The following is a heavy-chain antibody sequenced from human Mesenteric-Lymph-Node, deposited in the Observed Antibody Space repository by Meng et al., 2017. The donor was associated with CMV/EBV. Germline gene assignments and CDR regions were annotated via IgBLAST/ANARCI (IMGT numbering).Heavy chain of an antibody. D-gene: IGHD2-21*02. Sequence: VSGAPSTGHYWSWIRQPPGKGLEWIGEINDSGATNYNTSLMSRVTISVDTSNKQLSLKVRSVTAADSAIYYCASGGVVPAVPVWNHWGQGTLVTVSS. J-gene: IGHJ5*02. V-gene: IGHV4-34*01. CDR3: ASGGVVPAVPVWNH. CDR2: INDSGAT. CDR1: GAPSTGHY.